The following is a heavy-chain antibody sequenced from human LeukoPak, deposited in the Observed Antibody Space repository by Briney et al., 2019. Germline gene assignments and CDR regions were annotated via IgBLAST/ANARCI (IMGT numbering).Heavy chain of an antibody. Sequence: PSGTLSLTCGVSGVSIISGNWWSWVRQPPGKGLEWIGEIYHSGSINYNPSLKSRVTISVDKSKNQFSLKLNSVTAADTAVYYCWHSGYESGLDYWGQGTLVTVSS. CDR1: GVSIISGNW. D-gene: IGHD5-12*01. CDR3: WHSGYESGLDY. V-gene: IGHV4-4*02. J-gene: IGHJ4*02. CDR2: IYHSGSI.